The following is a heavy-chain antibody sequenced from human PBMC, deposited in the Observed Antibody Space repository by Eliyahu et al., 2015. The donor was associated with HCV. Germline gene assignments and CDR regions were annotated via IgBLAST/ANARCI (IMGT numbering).Heavy chain of an antibody. CDR1: GFTFXXYX. CDR2: IGSSSSYI. V-gene: IGHV3-21*01. Sequence: EVQLVESGGGLVKPGGSLRLSCAASGFTFXXYXMNWVRQAPGKGLEWVSSIGSSSSYIYYADSVKGRFTISRDNAKNSLYLQMNSLRAEDTAVYYCARDNIVVVPAAMEYFQHWGQGTLVTVSS. J-gene: IGHJ1*01. D-gene: IGHD2-2*01. CDR3: ARDNIVVVPAAMEYFQH.